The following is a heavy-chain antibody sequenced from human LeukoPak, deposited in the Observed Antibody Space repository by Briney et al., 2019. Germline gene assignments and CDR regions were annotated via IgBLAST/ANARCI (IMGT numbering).Heavy chain of an antibody. Sequence: GGSLRLSCVGSGFTFRSHWVNWVRQSPGKGLEWVANIKPDGIEKYNVYSARGRFTDSRDNAKNSAFLQMNSLRAEDTAIYYCATISAQTFDIWGQGTLVSVSS. CDR3: ATISAQTFDI. CDR2: IKPDGIEK. D-gene: IGHD5-24*01. J-gene: IGHJ3*02. V-gene: IGHV3-7*01. CDR1: GFTFRSHW.